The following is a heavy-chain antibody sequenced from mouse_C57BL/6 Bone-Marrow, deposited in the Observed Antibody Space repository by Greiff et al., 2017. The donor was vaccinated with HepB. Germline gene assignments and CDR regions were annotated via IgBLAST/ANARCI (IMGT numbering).Heavy chain of an antibody. CDR3: ARDEGAHWYFDV. Sequence: DVKLVESGPGLVKPSQSLSLTCSVTGYSITSGYYWNWIRQFPGNKLEWMGYISYDGSNNYNPSLKNRISITRDTSKNQFFLKLNSVTTEDTATYYCARDEGAHWYFDVWGTGTTVTVSS. V-gene: IGHV3-6*01. J-gene: IGHJ1*03. CDR2: ISYDGSN. CDR1: GYSITSGYY.